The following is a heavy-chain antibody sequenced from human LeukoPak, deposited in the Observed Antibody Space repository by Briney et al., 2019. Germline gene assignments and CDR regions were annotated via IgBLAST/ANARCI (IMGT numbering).Heavy chain of an antibody. J-gene: IGHJ4*02. CDR3: ARDSGSYIFDY. CDR2: ISTYNGNT. CDR1: GYTFTSYG. D-gene: IGHD1-26*01. V-gene: IGHV1-18*01. Sequence: ASVKVSCKASGYTFTSYGISWVRQAPGQGLEWMGWISTYNGNTNYAQKFQGRVTMTRDTFISTAYMELSRLRSDDTAVYYCARDSGSYIFDYWGQGTLVTVSS.